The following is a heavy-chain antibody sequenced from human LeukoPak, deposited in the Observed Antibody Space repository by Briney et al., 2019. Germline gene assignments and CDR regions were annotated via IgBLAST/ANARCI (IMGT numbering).Heavy chain of an antibody. CDR1: GGSISNYF. CDR3: ARHANGGSFPLDI. D-gene: IGHD1-26*01. V-gene: IGHV4-59*08. Sequence: PSETLSLTCTVSGGSISNYFWSWIRQSPGKGLEWIGHIYYTGITTYNPSLRSRLTISLDRSKSQFSLRLNSVTVTDTAIYYCARHANGGSFPLDIWGQGTLVTVSS. J-gene: IGHJ4*02. CDR2: IYYTGIT.